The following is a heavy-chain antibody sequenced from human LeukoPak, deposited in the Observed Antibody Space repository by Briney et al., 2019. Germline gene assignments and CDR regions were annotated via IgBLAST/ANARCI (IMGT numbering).Heavy chain of an antibody. V-gene: IGHV3-7*01. Sequence: GGSLRLSCAASGFTFSSYWMSWVRQAPGKGLEWVANIKQDESEKYYVDSVKGRFTISRDNAKNSLYLQMNSLRAEDTAVYYCARREGYPSTVRGVNYYYYYYMDVWGKGTTVTVSS. CDR1: GFTFSSYW. CDR2: IKQDESEK. J-gene: IGHJ6*03. CDR3: ARREGYPSTVRGVNYYYYYYMDV. D-gene: IGHD3-10*01.